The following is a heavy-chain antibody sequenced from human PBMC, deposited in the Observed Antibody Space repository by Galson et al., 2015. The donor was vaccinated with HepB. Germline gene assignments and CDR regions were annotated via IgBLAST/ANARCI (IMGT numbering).Heavy chain of an antibody. CDR1: GFTFSNAW. CDR2: IKSKTDGGTT. D-gene: IGHD3-22*01. V-gene: IGHV3-15*01. CDR3: TTDIVQNYYDSSGYLYAFDI. Sequence: SLRLSCAASGFTFSNAWMSWVRQAPGKGLEWVGRIKSKTDGGTTDYAAPVKGRFTISRDDSKNTLYLQMNSLKTEDTAVYYCTTDIVQNYYDSSGYLYAFDIWGQGTMVTVSS. J-gene: IGHJ3*02.